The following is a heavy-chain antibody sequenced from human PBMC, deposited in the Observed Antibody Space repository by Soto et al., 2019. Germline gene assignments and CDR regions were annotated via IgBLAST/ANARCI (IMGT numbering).Heavy chain of an antibody. V-gene: IGHV4-30-4*01. D-gene: IGHD6-13*01. J-gene: IGHJ4*02. Sequence: QVQLQESGPGLVKPSQTLSLTCTVSGGSISSGDYYWSWIRQPPGKGLEWIGYIYYSGGTYYNPSLKSRVTISVDTSKNQFSLKLSSVTAADTAVYYCARVTAAGKPGPHFDYWGQGTLVTVSS. CDR1: GGSISSGDYY. CDR2: IYYSGGT. CDR3: ARVTAAGKPGPHFDY.